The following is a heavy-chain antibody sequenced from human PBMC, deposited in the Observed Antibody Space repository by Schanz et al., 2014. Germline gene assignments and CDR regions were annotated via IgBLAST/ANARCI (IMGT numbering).Heavy chain of an antibody. CDR2: IYLSDGST. J-gene: IGHJ6*02. CDR3: ARDGPYYDFLYGMDV. V-gene: IGHV1-46*01. D-gene: IGHD3-3*01. CDR1: GYTFTNYY. Sequence: QVQLVQSGAEVKKPGASVKLSCKASGYTFTNYYIHWVRQAPGQGLEWMGRIYLSDGSTRYAQKFQGRVTVTRDTSTSTAYMELRSLRSDDRAVYYCARDGPYYDFLYGMDVWGQGTTVTVSS.